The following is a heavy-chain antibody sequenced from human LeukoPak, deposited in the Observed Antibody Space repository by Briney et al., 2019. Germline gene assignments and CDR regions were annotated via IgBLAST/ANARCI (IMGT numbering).Heavy chain of an antibody. CDR2: IRYDGSDE. J-gene: IGHJ6*03. CDR3: AKDGRRTSWHAMDV. CDR1: GFTFSSYA. V-gene: IGHV3-30*02. D-gene: IGHD2-2*01. Sequence: PGGSLRLSCAASGFTFSSYAMSWVRQAPGKGLEWVAFIRYDGSDEYYADSVKGRFSISRDNSKNTLYLQMNSLRAEDTAVYYCAKDGRRTSWHAMDVWGKGTTVTVSS.